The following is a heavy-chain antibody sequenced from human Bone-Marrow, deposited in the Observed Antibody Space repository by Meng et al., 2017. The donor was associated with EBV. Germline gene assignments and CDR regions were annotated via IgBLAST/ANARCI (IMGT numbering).Heavy chain of an antibody. CDR2: INTITGNP. J-gene: IGHJ4*01. CDR1: GNTFDDYA. V-gene: IGHV7-4-1*02. CDR3: TRGGDSYGYYDY. Sequence: QLGQIWVEVKKPGGSVKVYGKASGNTFDDYAINWVRQVPGKGLGWMGWINTITGNPTYAQGFIGRFVFSLDPSVSTTFLQISSLKAEDTSVYYCTRGGDSYGYYDYWGQGTLVTVSS. D-gene: IGHD3-22*01.